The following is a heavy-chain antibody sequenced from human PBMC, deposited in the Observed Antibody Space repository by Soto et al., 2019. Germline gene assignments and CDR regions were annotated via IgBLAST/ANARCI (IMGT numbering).Heavy chain of an antibody. V-gene: IGHV4-39*01. CDR3: ARLVVVSQVANV. CDR1: GGAINTNNYY. CDR2: AFYDGTT. D-gene: IGHD2-8*01. Sequence: SETLSLTCTVSGGAINTNNYYWGWVRQPPGKGLEWIGSAFYDGTTYYSPSLKSRVTISLATSRTQFSLKLNSVTAADTAVYYCARLVVVSQVANVWGQGTLVTVSS. J-gene: IGHJ4*02.